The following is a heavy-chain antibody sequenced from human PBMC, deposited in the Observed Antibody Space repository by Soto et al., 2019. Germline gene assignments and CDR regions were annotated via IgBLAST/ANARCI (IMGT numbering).Heavy chain of an antibody. J-gene: IGHJ6*03. Sequence: SETLSLTCAVYGGSFSGYYWSWIRQPPGKGLEWIGEINHSGSTNYNPSLKSRVTISVDTSKNQFSLKLSSVTAADTAVYYCARGVGATLYYYYYYYMDVWGKGTTVTVSS. V-gene: IGHV4-34*01. CDR2: INHSGST. CDR3: ARGVGATLYYYYYYYMDV. CDR1: GGSFSGYY. D-gene: IGHD2-15*01.